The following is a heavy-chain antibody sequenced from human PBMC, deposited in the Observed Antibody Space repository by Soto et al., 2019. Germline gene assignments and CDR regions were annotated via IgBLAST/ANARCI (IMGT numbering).Heavy chain of an antibody. J-gene: IGHJ6*02. V-gene: IGHV4-39*01. CDR2: IYYSGST. CDR1: GGSISSSSYY. CDR3: ARVDNYSESSGADPGGMDV. Sequence: PSETLSLTCTVSGGSISSSSYYWGWIRQPPGKGLEWIGSIYYSGSTYYNPSLKSRVTISVDTSKNQFSLKLSSVTAADTAVYYCARVDNYSESSGADPGGMDVWGQGTMVTVSS. D-gene: IGHD3-22*01.